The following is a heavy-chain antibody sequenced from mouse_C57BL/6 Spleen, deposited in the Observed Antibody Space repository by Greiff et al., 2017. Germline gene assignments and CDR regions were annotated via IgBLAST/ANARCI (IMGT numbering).Heavy chain of an antibody. V-gene: IGHV1-52*01. J-gene: IGHJ3*01. CDR2: IDPSDSGT. Sequence: QVQLQQPGAELVRPGSSVKLSCKASGYTFTSYWMHWVKQRPIQGLEWIGNIDPSDSGTHYNQKFKDKATLTVDKSSRTAYMQLSSLTSEDSAVYYCARDYGSSAWFAYWGKGTLVTVSA. CDR3: ARDYGSSAWFAY. CDR1: GYTFTSYW. D-gene: IGHD1-1*01.